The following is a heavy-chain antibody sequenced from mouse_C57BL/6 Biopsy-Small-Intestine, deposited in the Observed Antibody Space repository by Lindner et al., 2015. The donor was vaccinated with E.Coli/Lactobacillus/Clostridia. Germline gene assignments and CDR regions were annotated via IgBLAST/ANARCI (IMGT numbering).Heavy chain of an antibody. CDR1: GFSFNTYA. V-gene: IGHV10-1*01. CDR3: VRRGTTTVGYAMDY. J-gene: IGHJ4*01. D-gene: IGHD1-1*01. Sequence: EVQLQESGGGLVQPKGSLKLSCAASGFSFNTYAMNWVRQAPGKGLEWAARIRSKSNYYATYYADSVKDRFTISRDDSESMLYLQMNNLKTEDTAMYYCVRRGTTTVGYAMDYWGQGTSVTVSS. CDR2: IRSKSNYYAT.